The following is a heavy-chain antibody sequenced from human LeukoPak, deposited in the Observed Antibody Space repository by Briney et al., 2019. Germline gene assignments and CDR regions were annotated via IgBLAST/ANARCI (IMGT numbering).Heavy chain of an antibody. Sequence: SVKVSRKASGGTFSSYAISWVRQAPGQGLEWMGGIIPIFGTANYAQKFQGRVTITADKSTSTAYMELSSLRSEDTAVYYCARDRRQWLVFSAWFDPWGQGTLVTVSS. J-gene: IGHJ5*02. V-gene: IGHV1-69*06. CDR2: IIPIFGTA. D-gene: IGHD6-19*01. CDR1: GGTFSSYA. CDR3: ARDRRQWLVFSAWFDP.